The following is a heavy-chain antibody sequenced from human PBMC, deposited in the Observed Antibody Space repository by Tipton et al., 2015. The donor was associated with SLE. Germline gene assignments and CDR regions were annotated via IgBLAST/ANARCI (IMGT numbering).Heavy chain of an antibody. CDR1: GFTFSDYY. J-gene: IGHJ4*02. Sequence: SLRLSCAASGFTFSDYYMSWIRQAPGKRLEWVSYISDSGTTTYYADSVKGRFTISRDNAKDTLYLQMNSLRAEDTAVYYCARIHYYGSGSRDYWGQGTLVTVSS. CDR3: ARIHYYGSGSRDY. CDR2: ISDSGTTT. V-gene: IGHV3-11*04. D-gene: IGHD3-10*01.